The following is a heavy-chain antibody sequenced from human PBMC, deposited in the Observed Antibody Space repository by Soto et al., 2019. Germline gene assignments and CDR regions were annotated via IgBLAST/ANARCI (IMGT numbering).Heavy chain of an antibody. Sequence: PSETLSLTCTVSGGSISSYYWSWIRQPPGKGLEWIGYIYYSGSTNYNPSLKSRVTISVDTSKNQFSLKLSSVTAADTAVYYCAWYYGSGSYPYYWGQGTLVTVSS. CDR3: AWYYGSGSYPYY. CDR2: IYYSGST. V-gene: IGHV4-59*01. D-gene: IGHD3-10*01. CDR1: GGSISSYY. J-gene: IGHJ4*02.